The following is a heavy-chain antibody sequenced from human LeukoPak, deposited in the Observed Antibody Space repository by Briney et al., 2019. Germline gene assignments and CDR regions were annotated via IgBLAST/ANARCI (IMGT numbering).Heavy chain of an antibody. V-gene: IGHV4-38-2*01. CDR3: ARQHDSYFYYYVDV. J-gene: IGHJ6*03. CDR2: LYHSDSV. CDR1: GYSVNNGYY. Sequence: PSETLSLTCAVSGYSVNNGYYWVWIRQPPGKGLEWIGSLYHSDSVYYNTALQSRVSMSVDTSENQFSLKLSFVTAADTAVYYCARQHDSYFYYYVDVWGSGTTVTVSS.